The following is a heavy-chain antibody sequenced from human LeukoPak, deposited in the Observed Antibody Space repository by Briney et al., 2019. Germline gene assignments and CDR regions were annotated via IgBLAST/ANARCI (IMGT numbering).Heavy chain of an antibody. J-gene: IGHJ6*02. CDR3: AREDPQTTVPEGMDV. CDR2: IYFSRTT. Sequence: SETLSLTCTVSGGSISNYYWSWLRQPPGKGLEWIGYIYFSRTTNINPSLKSRVTISVDMSKNQSSLKLSSVTAADTAVYYCAREDPQTTVPEGMDVWGQGTTVTVSS. CDR1: GGSISNYY. D-gene: IGHD4-17*01. V-gene: IGHV4-59*01.